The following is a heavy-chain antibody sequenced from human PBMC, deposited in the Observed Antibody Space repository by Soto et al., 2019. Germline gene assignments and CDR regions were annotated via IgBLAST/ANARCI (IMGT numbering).Heavy chain of an antibody. CDR2: ISAYNGNT. V-gene: IGHV1-18*01. D-gene: IGHD2-21*02. CDR1: GYTFTNFG. J-gene: IGHJ4*02. CDR3: ARGVTPIDY. Sequence: QVQLVQSGAEVKKPGASVKVSCKTSGYTFTNFGLSWVRQAPGPGLEWMGWISAYNGNTNYAQNFQGRVTMTTDTSTGPASMELRRLRSDDTAGYYCARGVTPIDYWGQGPLVSVSS.